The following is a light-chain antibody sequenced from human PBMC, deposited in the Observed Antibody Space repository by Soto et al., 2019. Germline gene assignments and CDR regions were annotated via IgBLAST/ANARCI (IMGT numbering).Light chain of an antibody. V-gene: IGLV2-14*01. J-gene: IGLJ3*02. CDR1: SCNVGGYNF. CDR3: SSYTFSSTLVV. CDR2: EVN. Sequence: QYALTQPASVSGSPGQSITISCTGTSCNVGGYNFVSWYQQHPGKAPRLMIFEVNNRPSGVSDRFSGSKSGNTASLTISGLQAEDEADYYCSSYTFSSTLVVFGGGTKVTVL.